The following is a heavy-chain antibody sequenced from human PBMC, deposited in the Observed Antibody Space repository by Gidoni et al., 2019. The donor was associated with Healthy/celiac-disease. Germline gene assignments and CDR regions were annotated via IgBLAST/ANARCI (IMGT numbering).Heavy chain of an antibody. V-gene: IGHV2-5*01. Sequence: QITLKESGPTLVQPTQTLTLTCTFSGFPLSTSGVGVGWIRQPPGKALEWLALIYWNDDKRYSPSLKSRLTITKDTSKNQVVLTMTNMDPVDTATYYCAHSPYDFWSHPTGWFDPWGQGTLVTVSS. CDR1: GFPLSTSGVG. D-gene: IGHD3-3*01. CDR2: IYWNDDK. J-gene: IGHJ5*02. CDR3: AHSPYDFWSHPTGWFDP.